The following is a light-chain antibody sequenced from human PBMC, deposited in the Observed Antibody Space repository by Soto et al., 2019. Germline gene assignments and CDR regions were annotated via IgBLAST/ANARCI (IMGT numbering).Light chain of an antibody. CDR2: DTS. Sequence: DIRMTQSPSSLYASVGDRITITCQASQDINNFLDWYQQKPGKATRLVVYDTSNGEGGVPSRFSGNGSGTDFTFTISSLQPEDIATYYGQQYENPPPTVGGGTKVEIK. CDR3: QQYENPPPT. V-gene: IGKV1-33*01. CDR1: QDINNF. J-gene: IGKJ4*01.